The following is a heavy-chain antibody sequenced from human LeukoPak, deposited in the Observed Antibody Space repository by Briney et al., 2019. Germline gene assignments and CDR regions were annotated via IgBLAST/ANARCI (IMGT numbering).Heavy chain of an antibody. V-gene: IGHV4-30-4*08. D-gene: IGHD3-10*01. Sequence: SQTLSPTCTVSGGSISSGDYYWSWIRQPPGKGLEWIGYIYYSGSTYYNPSLKSRVTISVDTSKNQSSLKLSSVTAAGTAVYYCARDLVRGVITPKDAFDIWGQGTMVTVSS. J-gene: IGHJ3*02. CDR2: IYYSGST. CDR1: GGSISSGDYY. CDR3: ARDLVRGVITPKDAFDI.